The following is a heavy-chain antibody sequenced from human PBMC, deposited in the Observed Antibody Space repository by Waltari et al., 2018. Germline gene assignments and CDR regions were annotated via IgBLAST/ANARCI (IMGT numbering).Heavy chain of an antibody. J-gene: IGHJ4*02. CDR2: ISYDGSNK. D-gene: IGHD5-18*01. CDR1: GFTFSSYA. V-gene: IGHV3-30-3*01. CDR3: ARGDVDTAMVVDY. Sequence: QVQLVGSGGGVVQPGRSLRLSCAASGFTFSSYAMHWVRQAPGKGLEWVAVISYDGSNKYYADSVKGRFTISRDNSKNTLYLQMNSLRAEDTAVYYCARGDVDTAMVVDYWGQGTLVTVSS.